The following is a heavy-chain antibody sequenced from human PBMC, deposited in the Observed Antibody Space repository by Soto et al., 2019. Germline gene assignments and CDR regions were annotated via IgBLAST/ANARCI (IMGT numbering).Heavy chain of an antibody. CDR3: VKRPTVGGDRPNCFDP. D-gene: IGHD2-21*01. CDR1: GFTFSTYA. V-gene: IGHV3-23*01. CDR2: ISGSGGTT. J-gene: IGHJ5*02. Sequence: PGGSLRLSCAASGFTFSTYAMSWVRQAPGKGLEWVSTISGSGGTTYYPDSVKGRFTMSRDNSKNTLTLQMDSLRAEDTAVYYCVKRPTVGGDRPNCFDPWGQGTLVTVSS.